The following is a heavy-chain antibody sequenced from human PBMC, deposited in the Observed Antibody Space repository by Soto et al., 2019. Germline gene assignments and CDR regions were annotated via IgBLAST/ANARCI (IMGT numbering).Heavy chain of an antibody. CDR1: GGSISSYY. J-gene: IGHJ5*02. D-gene: IGHD3-10*01. CDR2: IYYSGST. CDR3: ARLGTMVRGTVWWFDP. Sequence: SETLSLTCTVSGGSISSYYWSWIRQPPGKGLEWIGYIYYSGSTNYNPSLKSRVTISVDTSKNQFSLKLSSVTAADTAVYYCARLGTMVRGTVWWFDPWGQGTLVTVSS. V-gene: IGHV4-59*08.